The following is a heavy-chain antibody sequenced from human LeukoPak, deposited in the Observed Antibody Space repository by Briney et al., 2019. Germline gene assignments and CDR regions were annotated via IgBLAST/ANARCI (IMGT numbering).Heavy chain of an antibody. CDR2: IIPIFGTA. D-gene: IGHD4-23*01. J-gene: IGHJ6*03. CDR3: AKIPSRFDYGGNSASYYYYYMDV. V-gene: IGHV1-69*06. Sequence: SVKVSCKASGGTFSSYAISWVRQAPGQGLEWMGGIIPIFGTANYAQKFQGRVTITADKSTSTAYMELSSLRSEDTAVYYCAKIPSRFDYGGNSASYYYYYMDVWGKGTTVTVSS. CDR1: GGTFSSYA.